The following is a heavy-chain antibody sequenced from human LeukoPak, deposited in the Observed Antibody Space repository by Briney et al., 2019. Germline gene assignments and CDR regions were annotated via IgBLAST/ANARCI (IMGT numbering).Heavy chain of an antibody. CDR2: IYHSGST. V-gene: IGHV4-38-2*02. Sequence: SETLSLTCTVSGYSISSGYYWGWIRQPPGKRLEWIGSIYHSGSTYYNPSLKSRVTISVDTSKNQFSLKLSSVTAADTAVYYCARPRSSSAYYYYYMDVWGKGTTVTVSS. CDR3: ARPRSSSAYYYYYMDV. CDR1: GYSISSGYY. J-gene: IGHJ6*03. D-gene: IGHD6-19*01.